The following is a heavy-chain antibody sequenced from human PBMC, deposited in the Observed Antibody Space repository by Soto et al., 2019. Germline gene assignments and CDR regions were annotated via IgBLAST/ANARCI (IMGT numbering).Heavy chain of an antibody. D-gene: IGHD6-13*01. CDR2: IKSNASGGAT. CDR1: GFTFGNAW. V-gene: IGHV3-15*07. Sequence: EVQLVESGGGLVKPGGSLRLSCEGSGFTFGNAWMTWVRQAPGKGLEWVGRIKSNASGGATEYAAPVKGRFTISRDDSKNTLYLQINSLITEDAAVYYCTTVIIAAAGGSYWGQGTLVTVSS. J-gene: IGHJ4*02. CDR3: TTVIIAAAGGSY.